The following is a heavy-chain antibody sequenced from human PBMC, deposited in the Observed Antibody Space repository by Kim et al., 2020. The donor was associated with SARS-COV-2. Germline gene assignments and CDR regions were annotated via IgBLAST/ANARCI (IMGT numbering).Heavy chain of an antibody. Sequence: GGSLRLSCAASGFTFSSYGMHWVRQAPGKGLEWVAVISYDGSNKYYADSVKGRFTISRDNSKNTLYLQMNSLRAEDTAVYYCAKDVQTPYSSGWYRDAFDIWGQGTMVTVSS. D-gene: IGHD6-19*01. CDR1: GFTFSSYG. J-gene: IGHJ3*02. CDR2: ISYDGSNK. V-gene: IGHV3-30*18. CDR3: AKDVQTPYSSGWYRDAFDI.